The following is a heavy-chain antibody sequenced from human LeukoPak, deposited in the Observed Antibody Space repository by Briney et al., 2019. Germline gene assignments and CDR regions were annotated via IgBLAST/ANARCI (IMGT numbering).Heavy chain of an antibody. D-gene: IGHD2-2*02. CDR1: GGSISSGNYW. CDR2: IYYSGST. V-gene: IGHV4-31*03. Sequence: PSQTLSLTCTVSGGSISSGNYWCRWIRQHPGKGLEWIGYIYYSGSTLYNPSLQSRASISVDTSKNQFSLRLNSVTAADTAVYYCAISDGYCSSTTCYNPFDYWGQGTLVTVSS. J-gene: IGHJ4*02. CDR3: AISDGYCSSTTCYNPFDY.